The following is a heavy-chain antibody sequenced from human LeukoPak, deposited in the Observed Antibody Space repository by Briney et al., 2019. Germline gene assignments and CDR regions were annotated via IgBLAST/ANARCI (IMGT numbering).Heavy chain of an antibody. J-gene: IGHJ4*02. D-gene: IGHD6-13*01. CDR3: ARYSSSWDPFDY. CDR1: GGSISSHC. CDR2: IYTSGST. Sequence: PSETLSLTCTVSGGSISSHCWSWIRQPAGKGLEWIGRIYTSGSTNYNPSLKSRVTMSVDTSKNQFSLKLSSVTAADTAVYYCARYSSSWDPFDYWGQGTLVTVSS. V-gene: IGHV4-4*07.